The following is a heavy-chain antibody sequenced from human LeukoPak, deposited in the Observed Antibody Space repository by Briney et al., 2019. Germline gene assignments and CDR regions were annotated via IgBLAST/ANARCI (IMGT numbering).Heavy chain of an antibody. V-gene: IGHV3-20*04. CDR3: ARESGYLWKSFDY. CDR1: GFTFDDYG. D-gene: IGHD1-1*01. Sequence: GGSLRLSCAASGFTFDDYGMSWVRQGPGMGLEWVSGINWNGGSTGYADSVKGRFTISRDNAKNSLYLQMNNLRAEDTALYYCARESGYLWKSFDYWGQGTLVTVSS. J-gene: IGHJ4*02. CDR2: INWNGGST.